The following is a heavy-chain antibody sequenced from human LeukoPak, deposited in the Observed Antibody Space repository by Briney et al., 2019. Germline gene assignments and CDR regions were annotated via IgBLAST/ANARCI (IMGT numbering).Heavy chain of an antibody. CDR1: GFTFSSYG. V-gene: IGHV3-30*18. CDR2: ISYDGSNK. Sequence: GRSLRLSCVASGFTFSSYGMHWVRQAPGKGLEWVAVISYDGSNKYYADSVKGRFTISRDNSKNTLYLQMNSLRAEDTAVYYCAKEGYSYGHFDYWGQGTLVTVSS. CDR3: AKEGYSYGHFDY. D-gene: IGHD5-18*01. J-gene: IGHJ4*02.